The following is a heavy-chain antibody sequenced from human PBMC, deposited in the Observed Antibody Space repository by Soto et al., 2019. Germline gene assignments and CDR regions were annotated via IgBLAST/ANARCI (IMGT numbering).Heavy chain of an antibody. CDR3: AHGYSYAHYFVS. Sequence: QITLKESGPPLVKPTQPLTLTCNISGFSLSTNAVGVGWIRQPPGKALEWLALIYWDDDKRYSPSLKSRLTITKDTSKKQVVLTMTNMDPLDTATYYCAHGYSYAHYFVSWGQGTLVTVSS. CDR2: IYWDDDK. CDR1: GFSLSTNAVG. V-gene: IGHV2-5*02. D-gene: IGHD5-18*01. J-gene: IGHJ4*02.